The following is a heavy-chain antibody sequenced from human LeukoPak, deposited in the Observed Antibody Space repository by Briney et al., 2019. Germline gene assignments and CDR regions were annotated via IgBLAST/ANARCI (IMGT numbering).Heavy chain of an antibody. Sequence: ASVKVSCKASGYTFTGPYMHWVRQAPGQGLEWMGWINPNSGGTNYAQKFQGRVTMTRDTSITTAYLEVSSLRSDDTAVYYCARGEYSSSWDHYYFDYWGQGTLVTVSS. CDR3: ARGEYSSSWDHYYFDY. CDR2: INPNSGGT. V-gene: IGHV1-2*02. D-gene: IGHD6-13*01. J-gene: IGHJ4*02. CDR1: GYTFTGPY.